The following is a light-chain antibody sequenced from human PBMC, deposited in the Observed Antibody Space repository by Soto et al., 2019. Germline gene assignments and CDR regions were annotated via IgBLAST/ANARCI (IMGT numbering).Light chain of an antibody. Sequence: QSVLTQPASVSGSPGQSTTISCTGTSSDVGSYNLVSWYQQHPGKAPKLMIYEVSKRPSGVSNRFSGSKSGNTASLTISGLQAEDEADYYCCSYAGSSFYVFGTGTKLTVL. V-gene: IGLV2-23*02. CDR3: CSYAGSSFYV. CDR2: EVS. CDR1: SSDVGSYNL. J-gene: IGLJ1*01.